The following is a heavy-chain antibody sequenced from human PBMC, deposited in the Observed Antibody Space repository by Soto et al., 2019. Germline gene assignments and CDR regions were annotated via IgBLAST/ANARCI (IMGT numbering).Heavy chain of an antibody. J-gene: IGHJ4*02. V-gene: IGHV3-21*01. CDR1: GFTFRSYS. Sequence: GGSLRVSCAASGFTFRSYSMNWVRQAPGKGLEWVSSISSSSTYMYYADSVKGRFTISRDNAKNSLHLQMNSLRAEDTAIYYCAKLLARNSNSDYWGQGTLVTLSS. CDR2: ISSSSTYM. CDR3: AKLLARNSNSDY. D-gene: IGHD6-13*01.